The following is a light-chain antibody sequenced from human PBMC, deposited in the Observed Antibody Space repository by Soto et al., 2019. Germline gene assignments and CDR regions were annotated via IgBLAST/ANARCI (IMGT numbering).Light chain of an antibody. J-gene: IGKJ2*01. CDR3: QQYNTWPPYT. CDR1: RSVSSN. CDR2: GAS. Sequence: EVVMTQSPATLSVSPGERATLSCRASRSVSSNLAWYQQKPGQAPRPLIYGASTRATGIPARFSGSGSGTEFTLTISSLQSEDFAVYYCQQYNTWPPYTFGQGTKLEIK. V-gene: IGKV3-15*01.